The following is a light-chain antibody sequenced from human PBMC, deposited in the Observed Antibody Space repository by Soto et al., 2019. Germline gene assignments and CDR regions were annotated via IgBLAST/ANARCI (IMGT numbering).Light chain of an antibody. CDR3: AAWDDTLNGQV. CDR2: GVT. J-gene: IGLJ3*02. Sequence: QSVLTQPPSASGSPGQSVTISCTGTSSEAGGYNDVSWYQQHPGKAPKLIIYGVTQRPSGVPDRFSGSKSGTSVSLAISGLRSEDEATYYCAAWDDTLNGQVFGGGTQLTVL. V-gene: IGLV2-8*01. CDR1: SSEAGGYND.